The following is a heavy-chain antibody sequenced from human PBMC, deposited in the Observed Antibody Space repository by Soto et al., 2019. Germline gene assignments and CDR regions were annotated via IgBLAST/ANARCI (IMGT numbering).Heavy chain of an antibody. V-gene: IGHV3-43*01. CDR2: ISWDGGST. J-gene: IGHJ6*02. Sequence: EVQLVESGGVVVQPGGSLRLSCAASGFTFDDYTMHWVRQAPGKGLEWVSLISWDGGSTYYADSVKGRFTISRDNSKNSLYLKMNGLKTEDSALDYCAIGYYDFSYGLDVWGQGTTVTVSS. CDR1: GFTFDDYT. D-gene: IGHD3-3*01. CDR3: AIGYYDFSYGLDV.